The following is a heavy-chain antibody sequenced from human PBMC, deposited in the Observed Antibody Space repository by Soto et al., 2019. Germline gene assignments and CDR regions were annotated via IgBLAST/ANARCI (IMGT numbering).Heavy chain of an antibody. J-gene: IGHJ6*02. D-gene: IGHD2-8*01. CDR1: GFTFSSYG. CDR2: IWYDGSNK. CDR3: ARNLIPHPYYYYGMDV. V-gene: IGHV3-33*01. Sequence: GGSLRLSCAASGFTFSSYGMHWVRQAPGKGLEWVAVIWYDGSNKYYADSVKGRFTISRDNSKNTLYLQMNSLRAEDTAVYYCARNLIPHPYYYYGMDVWGQGTTVTVSS.